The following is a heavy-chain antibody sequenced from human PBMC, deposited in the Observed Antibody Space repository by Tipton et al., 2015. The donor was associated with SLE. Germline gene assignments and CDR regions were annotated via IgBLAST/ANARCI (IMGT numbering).Heavy chain of an antibody. J-gene: IGHJ4*02. Sequence: SLRLSCAASGFPFSSYAMHWVRQAPGKGLEWVALIWFGGDYKYYADSVKGRFTISRDNSKNTLYLDMNNLRPEDTAVYYCAKDDTAAAYYFDHWGQGTLVTVSS. CDR3: AKDDTAAAYYFDH. CDR2: IWFGGDYK. D-gene: IGHD6-25*01. CDR1: GFPFSSYA. V-gene: IGHV3-30*02.